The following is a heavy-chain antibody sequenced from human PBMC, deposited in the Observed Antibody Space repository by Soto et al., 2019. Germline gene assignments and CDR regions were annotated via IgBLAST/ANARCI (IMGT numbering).Heavy chain of an antibody. J-gene: IGHJ1*01. D-gene: IGHD3-22*01. CDR1: GGSVSSTNHY. Sequence: SETLSLTCTVSGGSVSSTNHYWGWFRQPPGKGLEWIGDIYYSGITRYNPSLKSRVTISVDTSQNQFSLRLNSVTAADTAIYYCARHGYYYDSTGYYYFLWGQGPWSPSPQ. CDR2: IYYSGIT. V-gene: IGHV4-39*01. CDR3: ARHGYYYDSTGYYYFL.